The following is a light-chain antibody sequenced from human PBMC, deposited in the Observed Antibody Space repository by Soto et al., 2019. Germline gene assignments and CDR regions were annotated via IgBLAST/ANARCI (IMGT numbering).Light chain of an antibody. CDR2: GAS. CDR1: QSITSNY. J-gene: IGKJ1*01. Sequence: EIVLTQSPGSLSLSPGERATLSCRASQSITSNYLAWYQQKPGQAPRLLLYGASSRTTGIPDRFSGSGSGTGLRLTISRVEPEDFEVYYCKQYGSSVWTFGQGTKVEI. V-gene: IGKV3-20*01. CDR3: KQYGSSVWT.